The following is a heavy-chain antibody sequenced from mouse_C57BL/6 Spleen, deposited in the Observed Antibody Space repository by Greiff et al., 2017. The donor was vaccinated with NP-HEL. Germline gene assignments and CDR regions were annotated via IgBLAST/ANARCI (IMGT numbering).Heavy chain of an antibody. V-gene: IGHV1-80*01. CDR2: IYPGDGDT. CDR3: ARSDFHWYFDV. Sequence: QVQLKQSGAELVKPGASVKISCKASGYAFSSYWMNWVKQRPGKGLEWIGQIYPGDGDTNYNGKFKGKATLTADKSSSTAYMQLSSLTSEDSAVYFCARSDFHWYFDVWGTGTTVTVSS. CDR1: GYAFSSYW. J-gene: IGHJ1*03.